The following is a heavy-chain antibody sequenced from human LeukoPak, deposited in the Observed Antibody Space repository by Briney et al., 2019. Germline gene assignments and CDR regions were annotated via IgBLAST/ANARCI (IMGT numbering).Heavy chain of an antibody. V-gene: IGHV3-30*18. Sequence: GSLRLSCAASGFIFSTYGMHWVRQAPGKGLEWVAVISHDGGNKYYADSVKGRFTISRDNSKNTLYLQMNSLRAEDTAVYYCAKDRIVGATWWFDPWGQGTLVTVSS. CDR2: ISHDGGNK. CDR1: GFIFSTYG. D-gene: IGHD1-26*01. CDR3: AKDRIVGATWWFDP. J-gene: IGHJ5*02.